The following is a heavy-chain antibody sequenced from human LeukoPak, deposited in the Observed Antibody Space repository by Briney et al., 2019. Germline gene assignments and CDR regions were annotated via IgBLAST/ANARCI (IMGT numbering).Heavy chain of an antibody. CDR2: ISGSGGST. V-gene: IGHV3-23*01. D-gene: IGHD2-2*01. J-gene: IGHJ4*02. CDR1: GFTFSSYA. CDR3: VKGYCSSTSCYAFDY. Sequence: GGSLRLSCAASGFTFSSYAMSWVRQAPGKGLEWVSAISGSGGSTYYADSVKGRFTISRDNSKNTLYLQMSSLRAEDTAVYYCVKGYCSSTSCYAFDYWGQGTLVTVSS.